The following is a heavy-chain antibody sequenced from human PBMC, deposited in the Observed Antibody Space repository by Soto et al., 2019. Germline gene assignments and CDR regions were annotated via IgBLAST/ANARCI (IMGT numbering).Heavy chain of an antibody. V-gene: IGHV3-23*01. J-gene: IGHJ5*02. CDR3: AKGRTKVRGIKPFEKWLDP. CDR1: GFTFSSYA. CDR2: ISGSGGST. D-gene: IGHD3-10*01. Sequence: EVQLLESGGGLVQPGGSLRLSCAASGFTFSSYAMSWVRQAPGKGLEWVSAISGSGGSTYYADSVKGRFTISRDNSKKPLYLEMNRLRAEDTAVYYWAKGRTKVRGIKPFEKWLDPLGQGNLVTVPS.